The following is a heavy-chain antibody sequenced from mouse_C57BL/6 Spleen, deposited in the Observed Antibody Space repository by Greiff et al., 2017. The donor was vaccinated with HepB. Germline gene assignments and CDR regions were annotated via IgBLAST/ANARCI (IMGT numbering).Heavy chain of an antibody. J-gene: IGHJ4*01. CDR2: IDPSDSYT. V-gene: IGHV1-59*01. Sequence: VQLQQPGAELVRPGTSVKLSCKASGYTFTSYWMHWVKQRPGQGLEWIGVIDPSDSYTNYNQKFKGTATLTVDTSSSTSYMQLSSLTSEDSAVYYCAYSNYVDYYAMDYWGQGTSVTVSS. D-gene: IGHD2-5*01. CDR1: GYTFTSYW. CDR3: AYSNYVDYYAMDY.